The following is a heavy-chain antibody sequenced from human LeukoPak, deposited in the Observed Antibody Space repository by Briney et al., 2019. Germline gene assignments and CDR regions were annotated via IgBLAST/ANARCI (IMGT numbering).Heavy chain of an antibody. CDR3: ANPLTGDRWYAFDI. V-gene: IGHV3-7*03. CDR1: GFTFSSYW. D-gene: IGHD7-27*01. J-gene: IGHJ3*02. Sequence: GGSLRLSCAASGFTFSSYWMSWVRQAPGKGLEWVANIKQDGSEKYYVDSVKGRFTISRDNSKNTLYLQMNSLRAEDTAVYYCANPLTGDRWYAFDIWGQGTMVTVSS. CDR2: IKQDGSEK.